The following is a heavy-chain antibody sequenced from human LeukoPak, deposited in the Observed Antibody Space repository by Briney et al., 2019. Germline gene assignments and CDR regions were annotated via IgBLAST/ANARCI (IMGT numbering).Heavy chain of an antibody. Sequence: AGGSLRLSCAASGFTFSSYGMSWVRQAPGKGLEWVSAISGSGGSTYYADSVKGRFTISRDNSKNTLYLQMNSLRAEDTAVYYCAKDSRSQRYFDWLLSISPTTNYYAEYFQHWGQGTLVTVSS. J-gene: IGHJ1*01. V-gene: IGHV3-23*01. D-gene: IGHD3-9*01. CDR1: GFTFSSYG. CDR2: ISGSGGST. CDR3: AKDSRSQRYFDWLLSISPTTNYYAEYFQH.